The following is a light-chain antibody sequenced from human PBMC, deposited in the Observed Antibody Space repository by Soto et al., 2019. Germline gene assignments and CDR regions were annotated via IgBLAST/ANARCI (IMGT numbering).Light chain of an antibody. CDR3: QHYNSYSEA. V-gene: IGKV1D-16*01. CDR1: QDIRSW. Sequence: DIRMTQSPSSVSASVGDRVTITCRASQDIRSWLTWYQQKPGKAPKLLIYAASTLQSGVPSRFSGSGSGTEFTLTISSLQPDDFATYYCQHYNSYSEAFGQGTKVELK. CDR2: AAS. J-gene: IGKJ1*01.